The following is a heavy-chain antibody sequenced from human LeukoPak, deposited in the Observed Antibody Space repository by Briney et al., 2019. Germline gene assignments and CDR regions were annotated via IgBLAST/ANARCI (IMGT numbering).Heavy chain of an antibody. Sequence: ASVKVSCKASGYTFTSYDINWVRQATGQGLEWMGWMNPNSGNTGYAQEFQGRVTMTRNTSISTAYMELSSLRSEDTAVYYCARGDGYGDYEARDYWGQGTLVTVSS. CDR1: GYTFTSYD. V-gene: IGHV1-8*01. D-gene: IGHD4-17*01. CDR3: ARGDGYGDYEARDY. CDR2: MNPNSGNT. J-gene: IGHJ4*02.